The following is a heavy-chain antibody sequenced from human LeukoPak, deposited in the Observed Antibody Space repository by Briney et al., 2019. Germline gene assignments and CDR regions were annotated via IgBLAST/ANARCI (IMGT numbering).Heavy chain of an antibody. V-gene: IGHV4-39*01. CDR1: GGSISSSSYY. CDR2: IYYSGST. CDR3: ARQDRRSGWYRIDY. Sequence: SETLSLTCTVSGGSISSSSYYWGWIRQPPGKGLEWIGSIYYSGSTYYTPSLKSRVTISVDTAKNQFSLKLSSVTAADTAVYYCARQDRRSGWYRIDYWGQGTLVTVSS. D-gene: IGHD6-19*01. J-gene: IGHJ4*02.